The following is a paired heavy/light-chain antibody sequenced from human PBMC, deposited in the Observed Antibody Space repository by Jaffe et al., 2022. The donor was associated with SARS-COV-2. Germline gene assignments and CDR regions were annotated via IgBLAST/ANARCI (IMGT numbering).Light chain of an antibody. J-gene: IGKJ1*01. CDR3: QQYGSSPPWT. CDR2: GAS. V-gene: IGKV3-20*01. CDR1: QSVDSSY. Sequence: DIVLTQSPGTLSLSPGERATLPCRASQSVDSSYLAWYQQKPGQPPRLLLYGASIRAPGIPDRFSGSGSGTDFTLTISSLEPEDFAVYYCQQYGSSPPWTFGQGTKVEIK.
Heavy chain of an antibody. CDR1: GYSFTSYW. D-gene: IGHD6-19*01. Sequence: EVQLVQSGAEVKKPGESLKISCKGSGYSFTSYWIGWVRQMPGKGLEWMGIIYPGDSDTRYSPSLQGQVTISADKSITTAYLQWSSLKASDTAMYYCARRAMGHSGWADWGQGTLVTVSS. J-gene: IGHJ4*02. CDR3: ARRAMGHSGWAD. V-gene: IGHV5-51*01. CDR2: IYPGDSDT.